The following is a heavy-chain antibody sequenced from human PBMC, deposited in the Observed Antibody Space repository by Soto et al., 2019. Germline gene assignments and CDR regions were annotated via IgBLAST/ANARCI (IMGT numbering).Heavy chain of an antibody. J-gene: IGHJ4*02. CDR3: ARNGASALYSGYDFDY. D-gene: IGHD5-12*01. CDR1: GYTFTGYY. Sequence: ASVKVSCKASGYTFTGYYMHWVRQAPGQGLEWMGWINPNSGGTNYAQKFQGWVTMTRDTSISTAYMELSRLRSDDTAVYYCARNGASALYSGYDFDYWGQGTLVTVSS. CDR2: INPNSGGT. V-gene: IGHV1-2*04.